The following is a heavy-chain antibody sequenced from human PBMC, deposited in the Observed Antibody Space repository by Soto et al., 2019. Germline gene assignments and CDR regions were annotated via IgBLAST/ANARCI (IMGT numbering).Heavy chain of an antibody. CDR2: ISSSSSYI. CDR1: GFTFSSYS. CDR3: ARVYGSGSSRYYYYGMDV. D-gene: IGHD3-10*01. J-gene: IGHJ6*02. Sequence: LRLSCAASGFTFSSYSMNWVRQAPGKGLEWVSSISSSSSYIYYADSVKGRFTISRDNAKNSLYLQMNSLRAEDTAVYYCARVYGSGSSRYYYYGMDVWGQGTTVTVSS. V-gene: IGHV3-21*01.